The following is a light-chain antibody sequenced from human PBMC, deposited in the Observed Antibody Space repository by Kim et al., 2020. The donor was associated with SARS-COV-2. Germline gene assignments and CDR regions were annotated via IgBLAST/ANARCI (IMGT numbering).Light chain of an antibody. CDR3: LQDYTYPWT. J-gene: IGKJ1*01. CDR1: QGIRSD. CDR2: TAS. V-gene: IGKV1-6*01. Sequence: AIQMTQSPSSLSASVGDRVTITCRASQGIRSDLGWYQQKPGKAPKLLIYTASTLQTGVPSRFSGSGSGTNFTLTISSLQPEDFAAYYCLQDYTYPWTSGQGTKVDIK.